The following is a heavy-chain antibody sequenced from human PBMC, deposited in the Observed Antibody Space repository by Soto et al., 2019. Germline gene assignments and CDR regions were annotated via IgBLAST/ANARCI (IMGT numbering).Heavy chain of an antibody. V-gene: IGHV5-51*01. Sequence: PGESLKISCESSGYTFANYWIGWVRQVPWKCLEWVSMIYPSDSNTIYSPSFQGQVTISADKSISTAYLQWSSLKASDTAMYYCARGHLAVAGRWLALDYWGQGALVTVSS. CDR3: ARGHLAVAGRWLALDY. CDR1: GYTFANYW. J-gene: IGHJ4*02. CDR2: IYPSDSNT. D-gene: IGHD6-19*01.